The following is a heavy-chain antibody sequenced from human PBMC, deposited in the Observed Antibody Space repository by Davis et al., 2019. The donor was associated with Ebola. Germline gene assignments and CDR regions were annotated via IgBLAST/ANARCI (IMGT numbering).Heavy chain of an antibody. V-gene: IGHV3-7*03. CDR2: IKQDGSEK. D-gene: IGHD5-12*01. CDR3: AKDISGYDPGNYYYYYGMDV. CDR1: GFTFSSYW. Sequence: PGGSLRLSCAASGFTFSSYWMSWVRQAPGKGLEWVANIKQDGSEKYYVDSVKGRFTISRDNAKNSLYLQMNSLRAEDTALYYCAKDISGYDPGNYYYYYGMDVWGQGTTVTVSS. J-gene: IGHJ6*02.